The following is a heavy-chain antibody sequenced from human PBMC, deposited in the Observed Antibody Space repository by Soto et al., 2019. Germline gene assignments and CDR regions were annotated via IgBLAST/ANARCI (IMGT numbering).Heavy chain of an antibody. V-gene: IGHV1-58*02. CDR1: GFTFTSSA. Sequence: SVKVSCKASGFTFTSSAMQWVRQARGQRLEWIGWIVVGSGNTNYAQKFQERVTITRDMSTSTAYMELSSLRSEDTAVYYCAAGIAAAGSKSDYYYYMDVWGKGTTVTVSS. CDR3: AAGIAAAGSKSDYYYYMDV. D-gene: IGHD6-13*01. CDR2: IVVGSGNT. J-gene: IGHJ6*03.